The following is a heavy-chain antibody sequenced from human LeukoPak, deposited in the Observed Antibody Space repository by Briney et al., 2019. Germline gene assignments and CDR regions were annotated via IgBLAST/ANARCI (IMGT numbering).Heavy chain of an antibody. J-gene: IGHJ4*02. V-gene: IGHV4-39*07. CDR2: IFYSGST. CDR3: ARGRNDFWSGYLEIFDY. D-gene: IGHD3-3*01. Sequence: KASETLSLTCTVSGGSISSSSYYWGWIRQPPGKGLEWIGSIFYSGSTYYNPSLKSRVTVSLDTSKNQFSLKLSSVTAADTAVYYCARGRNDFWSGYLEIFDYWGQGTLVTVSS. CDR1: GGSISSSSYY.